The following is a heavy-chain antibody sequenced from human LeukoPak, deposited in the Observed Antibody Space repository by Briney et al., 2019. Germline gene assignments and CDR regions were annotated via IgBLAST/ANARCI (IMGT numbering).Heavy chain of an antibody. CDR3: ARGDYGDYEQTYYFDY. V-gene: IGHV4-30-2*01. CDR1: GGSISSGGYS. CDR2: IYHSGST. Sequence: SETLSLTCAVSGGSISSGGYSWSWIRQPPGKGLEWIGYIYHSGSTYYNPSLKSRVTISVDTSKNQFSLKLSSVTAADTAVYYCARGDYGDYEQTYYFDYWGQGTLVSVSS. J-gene: IGHJ4*02. D-gene: IGHD4-17*01.